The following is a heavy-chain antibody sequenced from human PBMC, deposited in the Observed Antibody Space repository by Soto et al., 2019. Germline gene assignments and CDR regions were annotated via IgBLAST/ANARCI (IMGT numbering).Heavy chain of an antibody. Sequence: EVQLVESGGGLVQPGGSLRLSCAASKFTFNSYWMHWVRQAPGKGLMWVSRINPDGSRTTYADSVKGRFTISRDNAKNTVLLQMSSLRVEDTSVEYCASVASGSSDWVDPWGQGSLVTVSS. V-gene: IGHV3-74*01. CDR3: ASVASGSSDWVDP. CDR2: INPDGSRT. J-gene: IGHJ5*02. D-gene: IGHD1-26*01. CDR1: KFTFNSYW.